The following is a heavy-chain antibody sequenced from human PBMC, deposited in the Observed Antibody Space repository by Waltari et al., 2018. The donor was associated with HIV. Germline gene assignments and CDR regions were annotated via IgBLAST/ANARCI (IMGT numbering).Heavy chain of an antibody. CDR2: IIPIFGTA. D-gene: IGHD2-2*01. V-gene: IGHV1-69*01. Sequence: QVQLVQSGAEVKKPGSSVKVSCKASGGTFSSYAISWVRQAPGQGLEWMGGIIPIFGTANYAQKFQGRVTITADESTSTAYMELSSLRSEDTAVYYCARGRYCSSTSCRLGYYYGMDVWGQGTTVTVSS. CDR3: ARGRYCSSTSCRLGYYYGMDV. J-gene: IGHJ6*02. CDR1: GGTFSSYA.